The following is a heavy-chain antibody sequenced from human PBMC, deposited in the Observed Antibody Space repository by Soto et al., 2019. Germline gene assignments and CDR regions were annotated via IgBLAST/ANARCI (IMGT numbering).Heavy chain of an antibody. V-gene: IGHV4-31*03. Sequence: ASETLSLTCSVSGGSINSGGYFWSWIRQHPWKGLECIGYIYHSGITYHNPSLKSRVTISVDTSKNEFSLQLRSVTAADTAVYFCASFHNTSPGWLDPWGQGXLVTVYS. J-gene: IGHJ5*02. D-gene: IGHD1-20*01. CDR2: IYHSGIT. CDR1: GGSINSGGYF. CDR3: ASFHNTSPGWLDP.